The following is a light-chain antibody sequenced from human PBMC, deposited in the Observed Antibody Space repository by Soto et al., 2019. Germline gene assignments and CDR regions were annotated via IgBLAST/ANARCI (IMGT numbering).Light chain of an antibody. J-gene: IGLJ1*01. Sequence: QPVLTQPASVSGSRGQSITISCTGTGSDISAYNYFSWYQQHPGKAPKRMIYEVGDRLSGLSNRLSGYKSGNTASLTISRLQAEDEADCYCSSYTSSSTLYVVGTGTPXT. V-gene: IGLV2-14*01. CDR2: EVG. CDR1: GSDISAYNY. CDR3: SSYTSSSTLYV.